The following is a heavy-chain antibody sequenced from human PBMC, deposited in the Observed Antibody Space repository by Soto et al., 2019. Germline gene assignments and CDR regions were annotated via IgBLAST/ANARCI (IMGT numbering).Heavy chain of an antibody. V-gene: IGHV1-24*01. Sequence: ASVKVSCKVSGYTLTELSMHWVRQAPGKGLEWMGGFDPEDGETIYAQKFQGRVTMTEDTSTDTAYMELSSLRSEDTAVYYCATVFYGSGIHLFDPWGQGTLVTVSS. CDR1: GYTLTELS. D-gene: IGHD3-10*01. CDR3: ATVFYGSGIHLFDP. CDR2: FDPEDGET. J-gene: IGHJ5*02.